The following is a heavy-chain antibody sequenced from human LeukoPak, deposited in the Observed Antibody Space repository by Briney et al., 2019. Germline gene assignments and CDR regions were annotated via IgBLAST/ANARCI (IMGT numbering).Heavy chain of an antibody. D-gene: IGHD2-2*01. J-gene: IGHJ5*02. CDR3: ARQQRIVVVTSWFAP. Sequence: SETLSLTCTVSGGSNSSSSYYWGWIRQPPGKGLEWIGSIYYSGSTYYNPSLKSRVTISVDTSKNQFSLKLSSVTAADTAVYYCARQQRIVVVTSWFAPWGQGTLVTVSS. CDR1: GGSNSSSSYY. CDR2: IYYSGST. V-gene: IGHV4-39*01.